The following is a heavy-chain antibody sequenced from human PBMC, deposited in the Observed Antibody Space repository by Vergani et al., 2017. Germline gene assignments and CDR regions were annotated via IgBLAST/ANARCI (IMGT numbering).Heavy chain of an antibody. CDR1: GFTFSSYG. CDR2: ISYDGSNK. D-gene: IGHD3-9*01. CDR3: AKDESIRYFDWLLAPRDDAFDI. V-gene: IGHV3-30*18. J-gene: IGHJ3*02. Sequence: QVQLVESGGGLVKPGGSLRLSCAASGFTFSSYGMHWVRQAPGKGLEWVAVISYDGSNKYYADSVKGRFTISRDNSKNPLYLQMNSLRAEDTAVYYCAKDESIRYFDWLLAPRDDAFDIWGQGTMVTVSS.